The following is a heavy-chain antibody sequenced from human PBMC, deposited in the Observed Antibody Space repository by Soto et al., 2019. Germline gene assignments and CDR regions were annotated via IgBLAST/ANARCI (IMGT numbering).Heavy chain of an antibody. CDR1: GFTFSSYW. V-gene: IGHV3-23*01. CDR2: ISGSGGST. CDR3: AKGGDGGNYYYYYMDV. D-gene: IGHD2-15*01. Sequence: GGSLRLSCAASGFTFSSYWMSWVRQAPGKGLEWVSAISGSGGSTYYADSVKGRFTISRDNSKNTLYLQMNSLRAKDTAVYYCAKGGDGGNYYYYYMDVWGKGTTVTVSS. J-gene: IGHJ6*03.